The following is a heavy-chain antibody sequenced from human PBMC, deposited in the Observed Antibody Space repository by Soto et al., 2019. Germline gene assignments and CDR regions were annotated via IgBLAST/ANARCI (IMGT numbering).Heavy chain of an antibody. CDR1: GFTFDDYA. CDR3: AKGGGGVTYYYYMDV. CDR2: ISWNSGSI. D-gene: IGHD2-21*02. Sequence: EVQLVESGGGLVQPGRSLRLSCAASGFTFDDYAMHWVRQAPGKGLEWVSGISWNSGSIGYADSVKGRFTISRDNAKNSLYLQMNSLRAEDTALYYCAKGGGGVTYYYYMDVWGKGTTVTVSS. J-gene: IGHJ6*03. V-gene: IGHV3-9*01.